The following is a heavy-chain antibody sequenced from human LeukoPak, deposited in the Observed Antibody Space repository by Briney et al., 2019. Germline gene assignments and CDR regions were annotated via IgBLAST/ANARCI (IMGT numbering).Heavy chain of an antibody. CDR1: GYTFTSCA. J-gene: IGHJ4*02. Sequence: GASVKVSCEASGYTFTSCAMHWVRQAPGQRLEWMGWINAGNGNTKYSQKFQDRVTITRDTSTSTAYMELSSLRSEDTAVYYCARDMSSDWSLDYWGQGTLVTVSS. V-gene: IGHV1-3*01. D-gene: IGHD6-19*01. CDR2: INAGNGNT. CDR3: ARDMSSDWSLDY.